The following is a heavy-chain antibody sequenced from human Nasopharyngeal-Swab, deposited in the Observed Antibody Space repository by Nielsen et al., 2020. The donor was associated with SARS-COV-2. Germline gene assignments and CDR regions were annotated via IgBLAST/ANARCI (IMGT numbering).Heavy chain of an antibody. D-gene: IGHD3-3*01. J-gene: IGHJ6*02. CDR3: ARDLIYDFWSGYYTPSYYYGMDV. Sequence: GGSLRLSCAASGFTFSSYSMNWVRQATGKGLEWVSYISSSSSTIYYADSVKGRFTISRDNAKNSLYLQMNSLRAEDTAVYYCARDLIYDFWSGYYTPSYYYGMDVWGQGTTVTVSS. V-gene: IGHV3-48*04. CDR1: GFTFSSYS. CDR2: ISSSSSTI.